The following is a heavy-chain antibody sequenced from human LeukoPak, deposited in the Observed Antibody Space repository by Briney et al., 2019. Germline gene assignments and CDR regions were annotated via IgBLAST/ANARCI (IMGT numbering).Heavy chain of an antibody. V-gene: IGHV3-23*01. J-gene: IGHJ4*02. CDR3: TRTHINGWCFDS. CDR1: GFTFSHYA. CDR2: ITFDGGNT. Sequence: GGSLRLSCAASGFTFSHYAMSWVRQAPGKGLEWVPIITFDGGNTYYSSVKGRFTISRGNSKNTLYLQMSSLGAEDTAVYYCTRTHINGWCFDSWGQGTLVTVSS. D-gene: IGHD6-19*01.